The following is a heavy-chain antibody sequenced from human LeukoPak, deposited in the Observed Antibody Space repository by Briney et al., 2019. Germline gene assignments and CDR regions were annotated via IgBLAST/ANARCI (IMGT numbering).Heavy chain of an antibody. J-gene: IGHJ4*02. CDR3: ARHSAAIIPPGGY. V-gene: IGHV4-39*01. Sequence: PSETLSLICTVSGGSISVSSYYWGWIRQPPGRGLEWIGTISNSGSTYYNPSLKSQVTISVDTSKNQFSLKLSSVTAADTAMYYCARHSAAIIPPGGYWGQGTLVTVSS. D-gene: IGHD2-2*02. CDR1: GGSISVSSYY. CDR2: ISNSGST.